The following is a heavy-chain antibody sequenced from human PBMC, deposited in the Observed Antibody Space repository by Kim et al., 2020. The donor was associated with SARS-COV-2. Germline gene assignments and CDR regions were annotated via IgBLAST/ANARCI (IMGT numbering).Heavy chain of an antibody. CDR1: VFTLTNAR. Sequence: GGSLRLSCAASVFTLTNARLSWVRQTPGKGLVWIGRIDSKIDVETTDYAAPVKGRFTISRDDAKNTLYLQMSSLKIEDTAVYYCTTHRAVAGLFDYWGQGTLITVSS. D-gene: IGHD6-19*01. CDR2: IDSKIDVETT. CDR3: TTHRAVAGLFDY. V-gene: IGHV3-15*04. J-gene: IGHJ4*02.